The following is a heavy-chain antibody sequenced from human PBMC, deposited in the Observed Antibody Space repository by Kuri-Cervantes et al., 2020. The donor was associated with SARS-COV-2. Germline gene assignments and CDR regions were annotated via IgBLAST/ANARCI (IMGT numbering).Heavy chain of an antibody. CDR3: AKVGLAQNDFWSGYYTG. D-gene: IGHD3-3*01. CDR2: VYSSDART. CDR1: RFSFSNYA. J-gene: IGHJ4*02. V-gene: IGHV3-23*05. Sequence: GGSLRLSCAASRFSFSNYAMSWVRQAPGRGLEWVAVVYSSDARTYYADSAKGRFSISRDNSKNTVYLQMNSLRVEDTAVYYCAKVGLAQNDFWSGYYTGWGQGTLVTVSS.